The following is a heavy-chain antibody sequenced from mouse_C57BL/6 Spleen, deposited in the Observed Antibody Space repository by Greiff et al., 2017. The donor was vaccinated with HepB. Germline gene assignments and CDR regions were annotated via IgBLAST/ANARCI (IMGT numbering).Heavy chain of an antibody. Sequence: VQLQQSGTELVKPGASVKLSCTASGYTFTSYWMHWVKQRPGQGLEWIGNINPSNGGTNYNEKFKSKATLTVDKSSSTAYMQLSSLTSEDSAVYYCARAWDDYDGEAYWGQGTTLTVSS. CDR1: GYTFTSYW. V-gene: IGHV1-53*01. CDR3: ARAWDDYDGEAY. CDR2: INPSNGGT. D-gene: IGHD2-4*01. J-gene: IGHJ2*01.